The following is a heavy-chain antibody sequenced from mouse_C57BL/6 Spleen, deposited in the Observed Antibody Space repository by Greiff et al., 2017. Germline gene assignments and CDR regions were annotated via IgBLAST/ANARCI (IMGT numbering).Heavy chain of an antibody. CDR3: ARRVGYGSSSAWFAY. D-gene: IGHD1-1*01. CDR2: FNPNNGGT. J-gene: IGHJ3*01. Sequence: VQLQQSGPELVKPGASVKISCKASGYTFTDYYMNWVKQSHGKSLEWIGDFNPNNGGTSYNQKFKGKATLTVDKSSSTAYMELRSRTSEDSAVYYCARRVGYGSSSAWFAYWGQGTLVTVSA. V-gene: IGHV1-26*01. CDR1: GYTFTDYY.